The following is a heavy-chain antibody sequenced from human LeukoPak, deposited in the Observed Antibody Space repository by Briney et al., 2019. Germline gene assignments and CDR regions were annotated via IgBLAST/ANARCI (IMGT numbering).Heavy chain of an antibody. D-gene: IGHD2-2*02. CDR2: IIPIFGTA. V-gene: IGHV1-69*05. CDR1: GGTFSSYA. J-gene: IGHJ3*02. Sequence: SVKVSCKASGGTFSSYAISWVRQAPGQGLEWMGGIIPIFGTANYAQKFQGRVTITTDESTSTAYMELSSLRSEDTAVYYCARDLGYCSSTSCYTSYAFDIWGQGTMVTVSS. CDR3: ARDLGYCSSTSCYTSYAFDI.